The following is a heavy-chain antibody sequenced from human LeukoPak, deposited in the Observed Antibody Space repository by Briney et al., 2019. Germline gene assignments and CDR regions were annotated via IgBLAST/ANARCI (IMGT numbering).Heavy chain of an antibody. D-gene: IGHD1-14*01. Sequence: ASVKVSCKASGYNFINYGISWVRQAPGQGLDWMGWISTYNGNSIYAQKFQGSVTMTTDTSTSTGYMDLRSLTSDDTAVYYCARVARTAVGIRYYFDEWGQGTLVSVSS. J-gene: IGHJ4*02. CDR2: ISTYNGNS. CDR3: ARVARTAVGIRYYFDE. CDR1: GYNFINYG. V-gene: IGHV1-18*01.